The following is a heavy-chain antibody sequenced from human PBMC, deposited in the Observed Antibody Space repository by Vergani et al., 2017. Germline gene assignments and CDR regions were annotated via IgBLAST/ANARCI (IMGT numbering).Heavy chain of an antibody. D-gene: IGHD2-21*02. CDR2: INPNSGGT. J-gene: IGHJ5*02. CDR1: GYTFTGYY. V-gene: IGHV1-2*02. CDR3: AREGIGAYCGGDCYNNWFDP. Sequence: QEPLVQSGAEVRKPGASVKVSCKASGYTFTGYYMHWVRQAPGQGLEWMGWINPNSGGTNYAQKFQGRVTMTRDTSISTAYMELSRLRSDDTAVYYCAREGIGAYCGGDCYNNWFDPWGQGTLVTVSS.